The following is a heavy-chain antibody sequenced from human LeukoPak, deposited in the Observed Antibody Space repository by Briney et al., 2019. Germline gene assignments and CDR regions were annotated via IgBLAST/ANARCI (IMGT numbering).Heavy chain of an antibody. V-gene: IGHV1-69*02. CDR2: MIPILGIA. CDR1: GGTFSSYT. D-gene: IGHD3-22*01. CDR3: ERAPHYYRSSFFYY. J-gene: IGHJ4*02. Sequence: SVKVSCKASGGTFSSYTISWVLQAPGQGLECRGRMIPILGIANYAQKFQGRVTITADKSTSTAYMELSSLRSEHTAVYYCERAPHYYRSSFFYYWGQGTLVTISS.